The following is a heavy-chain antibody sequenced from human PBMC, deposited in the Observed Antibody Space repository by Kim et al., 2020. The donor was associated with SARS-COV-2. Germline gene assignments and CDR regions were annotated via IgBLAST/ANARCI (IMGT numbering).Heavy chain of an antibody. CDR2: ISYDGSNK. CDR3: ARSRSGWNWFDP. CDR1: GFTFSSYG. V-gene: IGHV3-33*05. D-gene: IGHD6-19*01. J-gene: IGHJ5*02. Sequence: GGSLRLSCAASGFTFSSYGMHWVRQAPGKGLEWVAVISYDGSNKYYADSVKGRFTISRDNSKNTLYLQMNSLRAEDTAVYYCARSRSGWNWFDPWGQGTLVTVSS.